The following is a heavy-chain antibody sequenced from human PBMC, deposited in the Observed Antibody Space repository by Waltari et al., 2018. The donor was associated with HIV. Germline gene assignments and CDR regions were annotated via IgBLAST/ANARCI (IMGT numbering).Heavy chain of an antibody. D-gene: IGHD2-15*01. CDR2: IYYSGST. J-gene: IGHJ4*02. CDR1: GGSISSSSYY. CDR3: ARPPYCSGGSCYSGFDY. Sequence: QLQLQESGPGLVKPSETLSLTCTVSGGSISSSSYYWGWIRQPPGKGLEWIGSIYYSGSTYYNPSLKSRVTISVDTSKNQFSLKLSSVTAADTAVYYCARPPYCSGGSCYSGFDYWGQGTLVTVSS. V-gene: IGHV4-39*01.